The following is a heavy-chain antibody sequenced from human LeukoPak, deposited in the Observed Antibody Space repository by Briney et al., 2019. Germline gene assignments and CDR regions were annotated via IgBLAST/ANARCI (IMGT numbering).Heavy chain of an antibody. J-gene: IGHJ4*02. V-gene: IGHV4-38-2*02. Sequence: SETLSLTCTVSGYSISSGFYWGWIRQPPGKGLEWIGSIYYSGSTYYNPSLKSRVTISVDTSKNQFSLKLSSVTAADTAVYYCARLIWEYFDSSGYPDYWGQGTLVTVSS. D-gene: IGHD3-22*01. CDR1: GYSISSGFY. CDR2: IYYSGST. CDR3: ARLIWEYFDSSGYPDY.